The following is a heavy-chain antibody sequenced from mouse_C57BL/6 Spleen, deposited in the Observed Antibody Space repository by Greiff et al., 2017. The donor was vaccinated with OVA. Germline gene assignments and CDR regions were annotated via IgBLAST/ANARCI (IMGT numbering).Heavy chain of an antibody. Sequence: QVQLQQSGAELARPGASEKLSCKASGYTFTSYGISWVKQRTGQGLEWIGEIYPRSGNTYYNEKFKGKATLTADKSSSTAYMELRSLTSEDSAVYFCARWRSSSHYAMDYWGQGTSVTVSS. V-gene: IGHV1-81*01. D-gene: IGHD1-1*01. CDR3: ARWRSSSHYAMDY. CDR1: GYTFTSYG. J-gene: IGHJ4*01. CDR2: IYPRSGNT.